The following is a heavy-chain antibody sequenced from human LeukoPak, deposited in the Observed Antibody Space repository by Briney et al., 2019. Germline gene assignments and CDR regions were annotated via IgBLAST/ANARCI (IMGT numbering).Heavy chain of an antibody. J-gene: IGHJ4*02. CDR2: IYHTGST. CDR1: GGSISNSDW. V-gene: IGHV4-4*02. Sequence: SETLSLTCAVSGGSISNSDWWSWVRQPPGNGLEWIGEIYHTGSTNYNPSLKSRVTISVDESKNQFSLNLSSVTAADTAVYYCARRIQLWPYYFDYWGQGTLVTVSS. D-gene: IGHD5-18*01. CDR3: ARRIQLWPYYFDY.